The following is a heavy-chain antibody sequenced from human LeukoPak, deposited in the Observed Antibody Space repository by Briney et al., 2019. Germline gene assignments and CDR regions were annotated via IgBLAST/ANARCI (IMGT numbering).Heavy chain of an antibody. V-gene: IGHV3-23*01. CDR3: ARAPEFGGVIVLYYFDY. Sequence: GGSLRLSCAASGFTFSSYAMSWVRQAPGKGLEWVSAISGSGGSTYYADSVKGRFTISRDNSKNTLYLQMNSLRAEDTAVYYCARAPEFGGVIVLYYFDYWGQGTLVTVSS. CDR1: GFTFSSYA. J-gene: IGHJ4*02. CDR2: ISGSGGST. D-gene: IGHD3-16*02.